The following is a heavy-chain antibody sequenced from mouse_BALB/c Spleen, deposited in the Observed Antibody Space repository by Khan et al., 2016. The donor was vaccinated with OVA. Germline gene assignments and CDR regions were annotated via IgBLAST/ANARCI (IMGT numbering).Heavy chain of an antibody. J-gene: IGHJ3*01. D-gene: IGHD1-1*01. CDR3: ARWNYGAFAY. V-gene: IGHV5-9*03. CDR1: GFTFRSYT. Sequence: PVEAGGSLVKPGGSLKPSRAASGFTFRSYTMSWVRQAPAKRPEGVATIRSGGEKTYEPDGVKGRVTISRDNAKNNRYLQMSSLRSEDTAMYYCARWNYGAFAYWGQGTAVTVSA. CDR2: IRSGGEKT.